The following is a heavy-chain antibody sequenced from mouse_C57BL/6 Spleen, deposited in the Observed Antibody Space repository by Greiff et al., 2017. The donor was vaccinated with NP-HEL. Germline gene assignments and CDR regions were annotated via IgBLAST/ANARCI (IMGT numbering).Heavy chain of an antibody. Sequence: QVHVKQSGAELVKPGASVKISCKASGYAFSSYWMNWVKQRPGKGLEWIGQIYPGDGDTNYNGKFKGKATLTADKSSSTAYMQLSSLTSEDSAVYFGARRGAQATGAMDYWGQGTSVTVSS. CDR2: IYPGDGDT. CDR1: GYAFSSYW. V-gene: IGHV1-80*01. CDR3: ARRGAQATGAMDY. J-gene: IGHJ4*01. D-gene: IGHD3-2*02.